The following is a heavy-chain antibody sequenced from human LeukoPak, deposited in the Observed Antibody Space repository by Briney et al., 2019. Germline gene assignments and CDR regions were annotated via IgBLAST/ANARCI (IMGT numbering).Heavy chain of an antibody. CDR2: ISSDGSNK. CDR3: AKDYSKTSYYGSGTYYRPNWFDP. D-gene: IGHD3-10*01. V-gene: IGHV3-30*04. CDR1: GFTFSSYA. J-gene: IGHJ5*02. Sequence: GGSLRLSCAASGFTFSSYAMHWVRQAPGKGLEWVAFISSDGSNKYYADSVKGRFSISRDNSKNTLYLQMNSLRAEDTAVYYCAKDYSKTSYYGSGTYYRPNWFDPWGQGTLVTVSS.